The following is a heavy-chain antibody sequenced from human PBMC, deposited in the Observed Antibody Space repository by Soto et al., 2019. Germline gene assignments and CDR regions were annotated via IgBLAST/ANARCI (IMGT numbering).Heavy chain of an antibody. CDR1: GFMFSSYW. V-gene: IGHV3-7*01. CDR3: AYGADGPLYFQY. CDR2: IKQDGSER. D-gene: IGHD4-17*01. Sequence: GGSLRLSCAASGFMFSSYWMTWVRRAPGKGLEWVANIKQDGSERYYLDSVKGRFTISRDNAKNSLFLLMNSLRAEDTAVYYCAYGADGPLYFQYWGQGTLVTVSS. J-gene: IGHJ1*01.